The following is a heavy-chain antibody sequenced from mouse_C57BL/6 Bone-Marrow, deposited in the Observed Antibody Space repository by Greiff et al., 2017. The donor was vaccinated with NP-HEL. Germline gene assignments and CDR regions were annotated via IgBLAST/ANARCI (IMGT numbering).Heavy chain of an antibody. CDR2: IYPRSGNT. CDR3: ARDGYYVGWFAY. J-gene: IGHJ3*01. D-gene: IGHD2-3*01. CDR1: GYTFTSYG. Sequence: QVQLRQSGAELARPGASVKLSCKASGYTFTSYGISWVKQRTGQGLEWIGEIYPRSGNTYYNEKFKGKATLTADKSSSTAYMELRSLTSEDSAVYFCARDGYYVGWFAYWGQGTLVTVSA. V-gene: IGHV1-81*01.